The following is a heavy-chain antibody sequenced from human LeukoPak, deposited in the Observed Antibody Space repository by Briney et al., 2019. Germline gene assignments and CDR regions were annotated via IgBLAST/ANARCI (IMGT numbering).Heavy chain of an antibody. V-gene: IGHV1-46*01. Sequence: GASVKVSCKASGYTFTSYYMHWVRQAPGQGLEWMGIINPSGGSTSYAQKFQGRVTITRNTSISTAYMELSSLRSEDTAVYYCARGLKVRGVIIGYWGQGTLVTVSS. J-gene: IGHJ4*02. CDR2: INPSGGST. CDR1: GYTFTSYY. D-gene: IGHD3-10*01. CDR3: ARGLKVRGVIIGY.